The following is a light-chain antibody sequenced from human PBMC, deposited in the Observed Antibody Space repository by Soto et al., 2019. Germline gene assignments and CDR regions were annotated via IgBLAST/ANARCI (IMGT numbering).Light chain of an antibody. CDR2: ATA. Sequence: NVLTQSPGTPSFSPGEKTTPSCRARRSVSSAFFAWYQKKPGQPLRLLIYATASRATGIPDRFSGSGSATDFTLTISRLEPEDFAVYYCQQYGDSPPTFGRGTK. V-gene: IGKV3-20*01. CDR3: QQYGDSPPT. J-gene: IGKJ2*01. CDR1: RSVSSAF.